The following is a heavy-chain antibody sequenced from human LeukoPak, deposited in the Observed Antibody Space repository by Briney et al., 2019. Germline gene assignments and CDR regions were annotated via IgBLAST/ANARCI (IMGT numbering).Heavy chain of an antibody. CDR3: ASPNLYCGGDCYSGEYFQH. Sequence: TPSETLSLTCTVSGGSISSSSYYWGWIRQPPGKGLEWIGSIYYSGSTYYNPSLKSRVTISVDTSKNQFSLRLSSVTAADTAVYYCASPNLYCGGDCYSGEYFQHWGQGTLVTVSS. J-gene: IGHJ1*01. CDR2: IYYSGST. CDR1: GGSISSSSYY. D-gene: IGHD2-21*02. V-gene: IGHV4-39*01.